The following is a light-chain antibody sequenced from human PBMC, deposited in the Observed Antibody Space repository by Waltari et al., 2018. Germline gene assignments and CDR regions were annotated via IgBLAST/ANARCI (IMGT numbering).Light chain of an antibody. Sequence: VVLAQPPAPLCFSPGERATLFCRASQSIGTYLTWYQHKPGQAPRRLIYHTSVRATGIPARFSGTGSGTDFSLTISRLEPEDFAVYYCQNHNRLPATFGQGTKGEIK. V-gene: IGKV3-11*01. CDR1: QSIGTY. J-gene: IGKJ1*01. CDR3: QNHNRLPAT. CDR2: HTS.